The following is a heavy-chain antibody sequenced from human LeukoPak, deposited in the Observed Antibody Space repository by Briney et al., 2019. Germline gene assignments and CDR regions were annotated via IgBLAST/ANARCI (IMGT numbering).Heavy chain of an antibody. Sequence: SETLSLTCTVSGGSISSYYWSWIRQPPGKGLEWIGYIYYSGSTNYNSSFKSRVTISIDTSKNQFSMRLSSVTAADTAVYYCAKVKGGYFYALDSWGQGTLVTVHS. D-gene: IGHD5-12*01. V-gene: IGHV4-59*01. CDR1: GGSISSYY. J-gene: IGHJ4*02. CDR3: AKVKGGYFYALDS. CDR2: IYYSGST.